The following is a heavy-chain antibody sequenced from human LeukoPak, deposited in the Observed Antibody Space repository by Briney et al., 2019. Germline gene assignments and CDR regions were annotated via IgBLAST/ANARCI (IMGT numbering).Heavy chain of an antibody. D-gene: IGHD1-26*01. J-gene: IGHJ4*02. Sequence: SETLSLTCSVSGESLSPYYWDWIRQTPEKGLEWIGYVYSTGSTYYNPSLKSRVTISVDTSKNQFSLNLKSVTAADAAVYYCARAKGGSYGFNFESWGQGTRVSVSS. CDR2: VYSTGST. CDR3: ARAKGGSYGFNFES. V-gene: IGHV4-59*12. CDR1: GESLSPYY.